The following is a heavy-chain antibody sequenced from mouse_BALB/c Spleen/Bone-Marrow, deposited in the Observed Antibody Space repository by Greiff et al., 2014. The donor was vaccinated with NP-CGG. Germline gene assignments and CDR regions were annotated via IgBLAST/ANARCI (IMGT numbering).Heavy chain of an antibody. CDR3: AIYYYGSSGFAY. J-gene: IGHJ3*01. D-gene: IGHD1-1*01. Sequence: EVHLGESGAELVKPGVSVKLSCTASGFNIKDTYMHWVKQRPEQGLEWIGRIDPANGNTKYDPKFQGKATITADTSSNTAYLQLSSLTCEDTAVYYCAIYYYGSSGFAYWGQGTLVTVSA. CDR2: IDPANGNT. V-gene: IGHV14-3*02. CDR1: GFNIKDTY.